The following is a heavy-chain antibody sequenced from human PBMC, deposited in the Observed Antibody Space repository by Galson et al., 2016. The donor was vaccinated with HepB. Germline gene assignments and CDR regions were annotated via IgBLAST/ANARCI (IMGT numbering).Heavy chain of an antibody. V-gene: IGHV1-18*01. CDR2: ISAYNGNT. D-gene: IGHD2-15*01. J-gene: IGHJ3*02. Sequence: SVKVSCKASGYTFTSYGISWVRQAPGQGLEWMGWISAYNGNTNYAQKLQGRVTMTTDTSTSTAYVELRSLRSDDTAVYYCARGLIVVVVADHAFDIWGQGTMVTVSS. CDR1: GYTFTSYG. CDR3: ARGLIVVVVADHAFDI.